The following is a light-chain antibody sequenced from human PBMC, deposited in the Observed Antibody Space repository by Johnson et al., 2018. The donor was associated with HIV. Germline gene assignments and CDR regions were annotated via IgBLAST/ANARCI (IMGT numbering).Light chain of an antibody. Sequence: QSVLTQPPSVSAAPGQKVTISCSGSSCNIGNNYVSWYQQLPGTAPKLLIYENNKRPSGIPDRFSGSKSGTSATLGITGLQTGDEADYYCGTWDSSLSAGVFGTGTKVTVL. CDR3: GTWDSSLSAGV. J-gene: IGLJ1*01. CDR1: SCNIGNNY. CDR2: ENN. V-gene: IGLV1-51*02.